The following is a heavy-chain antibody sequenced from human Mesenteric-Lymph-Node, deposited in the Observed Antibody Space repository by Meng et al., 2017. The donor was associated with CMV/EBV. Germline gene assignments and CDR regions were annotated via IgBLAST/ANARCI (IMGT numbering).Heavy chain of an antibody. V-gene: IGHV3-21*01. CDR1: GFTFSSYS. Sequence: GGSLRLSCAASGFTFSSYSMNWVRQAPGKGLEWVSSISSSSSYMYYADSVKGRFTISRDNAKNSLYLQMNSLRAEETAVYYCARTLRFLEWYYDSWGQGTLVTVSS. CDR3: ARTLRFLEWYYDS. D-gene: IGHD3-3*01. J-gene: IGHJ4*02. CDR2: ISSSSSYM.